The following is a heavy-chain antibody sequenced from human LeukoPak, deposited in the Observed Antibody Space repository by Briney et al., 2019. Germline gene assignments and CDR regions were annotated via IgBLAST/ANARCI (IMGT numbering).Heavy chain of an antibody. V-gene: IGHV3-7*01. CDR3: ASEGEIGYAYFH. CDR1: GFTFSKYW. D-gene: IGHD5-18*01. J-gene: IGHJ4*02. Sequence: PGGSLRLSCAASGFTFSKYWMSWVRQAPGKGLEWVANIKRDGSEKNYVDSVEGRFTISRDNAKSSLYLQMNSLRAEDTAVYYCASEGEIGYAYFHWGQGTLVTVSS. CDR2: IKRDGSEK.